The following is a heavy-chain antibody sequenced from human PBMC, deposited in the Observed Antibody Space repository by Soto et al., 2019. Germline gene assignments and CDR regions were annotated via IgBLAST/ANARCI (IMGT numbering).Heavy chain of an antibody. V-gene: IGHV3-15*01. Sequence: PXGSLRLSCAAAGFTFSNAWMSWVRQAPGKGLEWVGRIKSKTDGGTTDYAAPVKGRLTISRDDSKNTLYLQMNSLKTEDTAVYYCTTADFGDSSGYYMWDYYYYGMDVWGQGTTVTVSS. J-gene: IGHJ6*02. CDR3: TTADFGDSSGYYMWDYYYYGMDV. D-gene: IGHD3-22*01. CDR2: IKSKTDGGTT. CDR1: GFTFSNAW.